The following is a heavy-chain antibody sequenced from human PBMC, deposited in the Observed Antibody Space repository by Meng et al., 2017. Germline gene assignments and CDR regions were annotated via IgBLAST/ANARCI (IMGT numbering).Heavy chain of an antibody. Sequence: SVKVSCKASGGTFSSYAISWVRQAPGQGLEWMGGIIPIFGTANYAQKFQGRVTITADKSTSTAYMELSSLRSEDTAVYYCARGGYYGSGQIFDYWGQGTRVTGAS. CDR1: GGTFSSYA. CDR3: ARGGYYGSGQIFDY. CDR2: IIPIFGTA. V-gene: IGHV1-69*06. J-gene: IGHJ4*02. D-gene: IGHD3-10*01.